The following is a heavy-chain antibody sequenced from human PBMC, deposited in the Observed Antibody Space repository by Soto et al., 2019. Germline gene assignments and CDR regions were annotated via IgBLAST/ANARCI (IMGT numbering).Heavy chain of an antibody. CDR3: ASVGQQLENWFDP. CDR1: GYTFTSYG. Sequence: ASVKVSCKASGYTFTSYGISWVRQAPGQGLEWMGWISAYNGNTSYAQKFQGRVIMTTDTSTSTAYMELRSLRSDDTAVYYCASVGQQLENWFDPWGQGTLVTVSS. J-gene: IGHJ5*02. D-gene: IGHD6-13*01. V-gene: IGHV1-18*04. CDR2: ISAYNGNT.